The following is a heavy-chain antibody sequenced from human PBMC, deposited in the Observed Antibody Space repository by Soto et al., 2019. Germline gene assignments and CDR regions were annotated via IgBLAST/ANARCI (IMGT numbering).Heavy chain of an antibody. CDR3: AQSRDWGREVHNWFDH. D-gene: IGHD3-16*01. CDR1: GYTFSDYG. V-gene: IGHV1-18*04. CDR2: ISPNNVKT. Sequence: QAQLVQSGGEVKKPGASVTVSCKASGYTFSDYGISWLRQAPGQGLEWMGWISPNNVKTNYAQSLQGRATMTTDTSTSTAYMELRSLKSDDTAFYYCAQSRDWGREVHNWFDHWGQGTLVTVSS. J-gene: IGHJ5*02.